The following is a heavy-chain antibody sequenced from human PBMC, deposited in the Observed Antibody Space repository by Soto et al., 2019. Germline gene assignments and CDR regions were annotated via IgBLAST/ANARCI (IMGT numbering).Heavy chain of an antibody. CDR3: LSSHCSGGPCSNYYYYMDV. J-gene: IGHJ6*03. CDR1: GGSLSSGGYY. Sequence: PSETLSLTCTVSGGSLSSGGYYWSWIRQHPGKGLEWIGYIYFTGSTYYKPSLKSRDTISIDTSKRQISLKLSSVTAADTAVYFCLSSHCSGGPCSNYYYYMDVWGKGTTVTVSS. D-gene: IGHD2-15*01. V-gene: IGHV4-31*03. CDR2: IYFTGST.